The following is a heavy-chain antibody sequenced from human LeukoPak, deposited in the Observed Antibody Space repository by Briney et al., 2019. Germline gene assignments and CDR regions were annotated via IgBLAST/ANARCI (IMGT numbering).Heavy chain of an antibody. CDR2: ISAYNGNT. CDR1: GYTFTSYG. CDR3: ANLHYDLGAFDI. J-gene: IGHJ3*02. V-gene: IGHV1-18*01. Sequence: ASVKVSCKASGYTFTSYGISWVRQAPGQGLEWMGWISAYNGNTNYAQKLQGRVTMTTDTSTSTAYMELRSLRSDDTAVYYCANLHYDLGAFDIWGQGTMVTVSS. D-gene: IGHD3-3*01.